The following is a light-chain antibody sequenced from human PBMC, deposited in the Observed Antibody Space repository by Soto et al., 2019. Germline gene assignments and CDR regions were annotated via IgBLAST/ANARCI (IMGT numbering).Light chain of an antibody. CDR3: QQRSNWPT. CDR1: QSVSSSY. V-gene: IGKV3D-20*02. CDR2: DAS. J-gene: IGKJ4*01. Sequence: EIVLTQSPGTLSLSPGERATLSCWASQSVSSSYLAWYQQKPGQAPRLLIYDASNRATGIPARFSGSGSGTDFTLTISSLEPEDFAVYYCQQRSNWPTFGGGTKVEIK.